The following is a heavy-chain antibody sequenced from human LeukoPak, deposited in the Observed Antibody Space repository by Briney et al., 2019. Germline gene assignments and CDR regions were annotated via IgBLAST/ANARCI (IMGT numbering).Heavy chain of an antibody. D-gene: IGHD1-1*01. Sequence: GGSLRLSCAASGFIFSTYGMHWVRQAPGKGLEWVAVIWYDGSNKYYADSVKGRFTISRDNSKNTLYLQMNSLRAEDTAVYYCARXLKSGVQLEXNXYYYGMDVWGQGTTVTVSS. J-gene: IGHJ6*02. CDR1: GFIFSTYG. CDR2: IWYDGSNK. V-gene: IGHV3-33*01. CDR3: ARXLKSGVQLEXNXYYYGMDV.